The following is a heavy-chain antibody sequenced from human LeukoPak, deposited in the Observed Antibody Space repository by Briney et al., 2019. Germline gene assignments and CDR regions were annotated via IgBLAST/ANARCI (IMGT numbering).Heavy chain of an antibody. CDR2: ISSSGSSI. Sequence: GGSLRLSCATFGFTFSDYYMSWIRQAPGKGLGWISYISSSGSSIYYADSVKGRFTTSRDNAKNSLYLQMNSLRAEDTAVYYCASPTIPYYYYYMDVWGKGTTVTVSS. D-gene: IGHD3-9*01. J-gene: IGHJ6*03. V-gene: IGHV3-11*04. CDR3: ASPTIPYYYYYMDV. CDR1: GFTFSDYY.